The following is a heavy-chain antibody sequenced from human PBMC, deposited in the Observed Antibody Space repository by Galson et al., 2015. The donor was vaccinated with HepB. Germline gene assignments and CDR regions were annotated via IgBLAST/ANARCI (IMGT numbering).Heavy chain of an antibody. J-gene: IGHJ4*02. Sequence: SLRLSCAASGFSFSDYYMDWVRQAPGKGLEWVGRIRDKASSYFKEYGASVKGRFTLSRDDSRSSLYMQMNRLTIEDTAVYYCTIGRDHAPPGIRSNYFDHWGQGILVIVSS. CDR1: GFSFSDYY. CDR3: TIGRDHAPPGIRSNYFDH. CDR2: IRDKASSYFK. V-gene: IGHV3-72*01. D-gene: IGHD3-10*01.